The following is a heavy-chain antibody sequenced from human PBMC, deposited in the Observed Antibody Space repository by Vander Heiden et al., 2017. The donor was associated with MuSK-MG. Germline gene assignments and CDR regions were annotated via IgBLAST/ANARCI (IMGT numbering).Heavy chain of an antibody. V-gene: IGHV1-2*02. J-gene: IGHJ4*02. CDR1: GYTFPGYY. CDR2: SNPNRGCK. CDR3: AGGGGSYFLNQDFVVY. Sequence: QVQLVQSGAEVKKPGASVKVSCKASGYTFPGYYMHWGRQAPGKGVDGMGGSNPNRGCKNYAKKLQGRVTMNRDRDNSKAYMELSSRGSDDKGVYYCAGGGGSYFLNQDFVVYLGQG. D-gene: IGHD1-26*01.